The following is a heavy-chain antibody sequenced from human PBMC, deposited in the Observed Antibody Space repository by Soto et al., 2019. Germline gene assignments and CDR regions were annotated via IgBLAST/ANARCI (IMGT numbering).Heavy chain of an antibody. CDR3: ARGCLWGGHYYFDY. Sequence: EVQLMESGGGLVQPGGSLRLSCAASGLSVSNYWMHWVRQTPGKGLVWVSRINSDDTSSSYAASVKGRFTISRDNAKNHLYLQMNSLRAEDTAVYYCARGCLWGGHYYFDYWGQGTLVTVSS. D-gene: IGHD3-16*01. CDR2: INSDDTSS. J-gene: IGHJ4*02. V-gene: IGHV3-74*01. CDR1: GLSVSNYW.